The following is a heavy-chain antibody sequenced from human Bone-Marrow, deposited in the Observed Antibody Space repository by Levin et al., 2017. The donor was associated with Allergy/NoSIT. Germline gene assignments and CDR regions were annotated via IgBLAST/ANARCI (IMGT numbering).Heavy chain of an antibody. J-gene: IGHJ4*02. CDR3: AGAYGDYGLDY. V-gene: IGHV3-33*01. CDR2: IWFDGSKE. CDR1: GFTFSNYG. Sequence: GGSLRLSCVASGFTFSNYGMHWVRQAAGKGLEWVAVIWFDGSKEYYADSVKGRFTISRDNSENTLFLEMDSLRAEDTAIYFCAGAYGDYGLDYWGQGTLVTVSS. D-gene: IGHD4-17*01.